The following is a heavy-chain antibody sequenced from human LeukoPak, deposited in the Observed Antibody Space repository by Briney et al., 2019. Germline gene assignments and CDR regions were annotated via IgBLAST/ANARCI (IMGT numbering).Heavy chain of an antibody. CDR1: GGSINSYY. Sequence: SETLSLTCTVSGGSINSYYRSWIRQPPGKGLEWIGYIYYSGSTNYNPSLKSRVTISVDTSKNQFSLKLSSVTAADTAVYYCARESGSGAFDIWGQGTMVTVSS. D-gene: IGHD1-26*01. CDR2: IYYSGST. V-gene: IGHV4-59*12. J-gene: IGHJ3*02. CDR3: ARESGSGAFDI.